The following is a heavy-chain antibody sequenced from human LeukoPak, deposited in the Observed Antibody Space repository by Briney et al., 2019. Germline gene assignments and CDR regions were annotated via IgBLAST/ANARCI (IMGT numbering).Heavy chain of an antibody. J-gene: IGHJ4*02. D-gene: IGHD6-19*01. Sequence: GGSLRLSCAASGFTFSTYWMNWVRQAPGKGLEWVANIKVDGSEKYYTDSVKGRFTISRDNSKNTLYLQMSSLRGEDTAIYYCARDPVAGKFDYWGQGTLVTVSS. CDR1: GFTFSTYW. CDR2: IKVDGSEK. CDR3: ARDPVAGKFDY. V-gene: IGHV3-7*01.